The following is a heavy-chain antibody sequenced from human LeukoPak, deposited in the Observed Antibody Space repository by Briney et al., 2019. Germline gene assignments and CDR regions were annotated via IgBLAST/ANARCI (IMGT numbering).Heavy chain of an antibody. D-gene: IGHD6-13*01. CDR2: IYYSGST. CDR1: GDSISTYY. Sequence: KPSETLSLTCTVSGDSISTYYWSWIRQPPGKGLEWIGYIYYSGSTNYGPSLKSRVTISVDTSKNQFSLRLSSVTAADTAVYYCARDLATAATADRAFGIWGQGTMVTVSS. V-gene: IGHV4-59*12. J-gene: IGHJ3*02. CDR3: ARDLATAATADRAFGI.